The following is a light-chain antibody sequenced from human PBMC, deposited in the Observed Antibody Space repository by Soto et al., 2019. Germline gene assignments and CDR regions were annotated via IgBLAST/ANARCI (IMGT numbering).Light chain of an antibody. CDR1: HSISSY. CDR3: QHYNTYPWT. Sequence: IQMTQSPSSLSASVGDRVAITCRASHSISSYLNWYQQKPGKSPKILINAASSVQSGVPSMFSGGRSTTDCTLTISSVQPKDFATYYCQHYNTYPWTFGQGTE. V-gene: IGKV1-39*01. CDR2: AAS. J-gene: IGKJ1*01.